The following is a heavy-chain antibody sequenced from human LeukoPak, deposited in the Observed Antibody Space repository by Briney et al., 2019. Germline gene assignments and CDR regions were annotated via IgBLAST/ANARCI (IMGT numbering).Heavy chain of an antibody. CDR1: GYTFTGYY. CDR2: INPNSGGT. J-gene: IGHJ4*02. CDR3: ARDLEEWLLSLLGY. V-gene: IGHV1-2*06. Sequence: SVKVSCKASGYTFTGYYMHWVRQAPGQGLEWMGRINPNSGGTNYAQKFQGRVTMTRDTSISTANMELSRLRSDDTAVYYCARDLEEWLLSLLGYWGQGTLVTVSS. D-gene: IGHD3-3*01.